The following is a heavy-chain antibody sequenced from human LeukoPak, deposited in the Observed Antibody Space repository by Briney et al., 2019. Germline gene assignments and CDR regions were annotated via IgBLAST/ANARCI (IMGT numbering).Heavy chain of an antibody. V-gene: IGHV4-34*01. CDR3: ANSAAGSSVDY. D-gene: IGHD6-13*01. Sequence: SETLSLTCAVYGGSFSGYYWSWIRQPPGKGLEWIGEINHSVSTNYNPPLKSRVTISVDTSKNQFSLKLSSVTAADTAVYYCANSAAGSSVDYWGQGTLVTVSS. CDR1: GGSFSGYY. J-gene: IGHJ4*02. CDR2: INHSVST.